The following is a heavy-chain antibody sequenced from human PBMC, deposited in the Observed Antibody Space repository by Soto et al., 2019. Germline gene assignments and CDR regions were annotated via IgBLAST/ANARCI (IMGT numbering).Heavy chain of an antibody. CDR1: GFTVSSNY. CDR2: IYSGGST. J-gene: IGHJ1*01. CDR3: ARDRVESGYPEYFQH. Sequence: EVQLVESGGGLIQPGGSLRISCAASGFTVSSNYMSWVRQAPGKGLEWVSVIYSGGSTYYADSVKGRFTISRDNSKNTLYLQMNSPRAEDTAVYYCARDRVESGYPEYFQHWGQGTLVTVSS. V-gene: IGHV3-53*01. D-gene: IGHD3-22*01.